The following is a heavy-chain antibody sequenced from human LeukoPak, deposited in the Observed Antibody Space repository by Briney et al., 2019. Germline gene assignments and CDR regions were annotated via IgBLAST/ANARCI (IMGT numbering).Heavy chain of an antibody. CDR1: GGTFSSYA. D-gene: IGHD2-2*01. Sequence: SVKVSCKASGGTFSSYAISWVRQAPGQGLEWMGGIIPIFGTANYAQKFQGRVTITTDESTSTAYMELRSLRSDDTAVYYCARDRINPKYPDAFDIWGQGTMVTVSS. J-gene: IGHJ3*02. CDR3: ARDRINPKYPDAFDI. CDR2: IIPIFGTA. V-gene: IGHV1-69*05.